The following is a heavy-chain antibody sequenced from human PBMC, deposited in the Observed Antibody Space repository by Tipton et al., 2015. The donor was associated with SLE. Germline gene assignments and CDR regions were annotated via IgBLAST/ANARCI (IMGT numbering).Heavy chain of an antibody. CDR2: VDYRGKT. D-gene: IGHD3-3*01. CDR3: ARGFHHDFWSSHNNEKGPRTYYFDS. V-gene: IGHV4-39*07. Sequence: TLSLTCSVSDGFINNNNDWFWAWIRQPPGEGLEWIGSVDYRGKTSYNPSLTSRVTTSVDTFRNQFSLRLSSVTAADTAIYYCARGFHHDFWSSHNNEKGPRTYYFDSWGPGTQLTVSS. J-gene: IGHJ4*02. CDR1: DGFINNNNDWF.